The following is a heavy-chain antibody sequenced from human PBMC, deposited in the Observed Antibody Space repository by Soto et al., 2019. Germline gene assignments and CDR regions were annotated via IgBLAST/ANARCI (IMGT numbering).Heavy chain of an antibody. CDR2: IYYSGST. V-gene: IGHV4-39*01. Sequence: SETLSLTCTVSGGPISSSSYYWGWIRQPPGKGLEWIGSIYYSGSTYYNPSLKSRVTISVDTSKDQFSLKLSSVTAADTAVYYCARQGELLSRERYLDYWGQGXLVTVSS. J-gene: IGHJ4*02. D-gene: IGHD1-26*01. CDR1: GGPISSSSYY. CDR3: ARQGELLSRERYLDY.